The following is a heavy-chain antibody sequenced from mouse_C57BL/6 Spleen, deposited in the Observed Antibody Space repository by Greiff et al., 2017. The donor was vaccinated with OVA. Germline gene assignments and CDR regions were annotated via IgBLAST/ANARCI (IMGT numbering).Heavy chain of an antibody. CDR3: ARDHDGYPAWFAY. Sequence: EVQLQQSGPGLVKPSQSLSLTCSVTGYSITSGYYWNWIRQFPGNKLEWMGYISYDGSNNYNPSLKNRISITRDTSKNQFFLKLNSVTTEDTATYDCARDHDGYPAWFAYWGQGTLVTVSA. CDR1: GYSITSGYY. D-gene: IGHD2-3*01. CDR2: ISYDGSN. J-gene: IGHJ3*01. V-gene: IGHV3-6*01.